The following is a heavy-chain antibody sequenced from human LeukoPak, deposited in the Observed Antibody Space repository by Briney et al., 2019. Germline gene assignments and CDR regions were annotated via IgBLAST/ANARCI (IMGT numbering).Heavy chain of an antibody. CDR2: IYYSGST. D-gene: IGHD6-13*01. Sequence: QTLSLTCTVSGGSISSGGYYWSWIRQHPGKGLEWIGYIYYSGSTYYNPSLKSRVTISVDTSKNQFSLKLSSVTAADTAVYYCARDGGSSSNSNLFDPWGQGTLVTVSS. CDR1: GGSISSGGYY. V-gene: IGHV4-31*03. CDR3: ARDGGSSSNSNLFDP. J-gene: IGHJ5*02.